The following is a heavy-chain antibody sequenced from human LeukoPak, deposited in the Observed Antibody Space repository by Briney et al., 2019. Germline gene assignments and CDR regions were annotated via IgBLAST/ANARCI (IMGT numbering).Heavy chain of an antibody. J-gene: IGHJ4*02. V-gene: IGHV1-69*13. Sequence: GASVKVSCKASGGTFSSYAISWVRQAPGQGLEWMGGIIPIFGTANYAQKFQGRVTITADESTSTAYMELSSLRSEDTAVYYCAKKGIAGDYFDYWGQGTLVTVSS. CDR1: GGTFSSYA. D-gene: IGHD3-10*01. CDR3: AKKGIAGDYFDY. CDR2: IIPIFGTA.